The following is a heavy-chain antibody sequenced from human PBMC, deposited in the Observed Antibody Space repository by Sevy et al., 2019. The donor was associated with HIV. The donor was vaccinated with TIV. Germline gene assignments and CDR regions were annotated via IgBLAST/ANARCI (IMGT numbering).Heavy chain of an antibody. Sequence: SETLSLTCTVSGGSISSYYWSWIRQPPGKGLEWIGYIYYSGSTNYNPSLKSRVTISVDTSKNQFSLKLSSVTAADTAVYSCARTYYYDSSGYPGVDAFDIWGQGTMVTVSS. CDR2: IYYSGST. V-gene: IGHV4-59*01. J-gene: IGHJ3*02. CDR1: GGSISSYY. CDR3: ARTYYYDSSGYPGVDAFDI. D-gene: IGHD3-22*01.